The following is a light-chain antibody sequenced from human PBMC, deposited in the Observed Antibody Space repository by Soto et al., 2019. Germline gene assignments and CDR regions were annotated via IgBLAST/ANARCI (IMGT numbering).Light chain of an antibody. CDR2: GTS. Sequence: EIVMTQSPVALSVSPXXXAALSCRASQSVGRNFAWYQQRPGQAPRVLIYGTSTRATGVPARFSGSGSGTDFTLTISSLQSEDFAVYYCQQYNKWPYTFGQGTRLEIK. CDR1: QSVGRN. V-gene: IGKV3-15*01. CDR3: QQYNKWPYT. J-gene: IGKJ2*01.